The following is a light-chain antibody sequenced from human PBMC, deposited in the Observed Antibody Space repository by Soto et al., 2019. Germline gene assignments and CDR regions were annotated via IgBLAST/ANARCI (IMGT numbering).Light chain of an antibody. CDR3: QQSYSIPRT. V-gene: IGKV1-39*01. CDR2: AAS. CDR1: QSIRSS. J-gene: IGKJ3*01. Sequence: DLQMTQSPSSLSASVGDRVTITCRASQSIRSSLNWYQQKPGKAPNLLIYAASSLQSGVPSRFSGSGSGTDFTLTISRLQPEDFATYYCQQSYSIPRTFGPGTKVDIK.